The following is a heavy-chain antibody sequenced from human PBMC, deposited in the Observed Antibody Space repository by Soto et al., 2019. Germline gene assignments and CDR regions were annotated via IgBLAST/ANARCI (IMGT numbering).Heavy chain of an antibody. CDR2: ISPDDGNT. CDR1: GYTFSSYT. CDR3: ARVEAPFGESLH. Sequence: ASVKVSCKPSGYTFSSYTIAWVRQAPGQGLEWLGWISPDDGNTEYEQKFQGRVTMTADTLTNNAYMELRSLKYDDTAVYYCARVEAPFGESLHWGQGTPVTVSS. V-gene: IGHV1-18*01. D-gene: IGHD3-10*01. J-gene: IGHJ4*02.